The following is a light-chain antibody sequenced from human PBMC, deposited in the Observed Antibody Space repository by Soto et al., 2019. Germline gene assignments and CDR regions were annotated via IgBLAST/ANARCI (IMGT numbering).Light chain of an antibody. J-gene: IGKJ3*01. Sequence: DIQMTQSPSTLSASVGDRVTITCRASQSISSWLAWYQQKPGKAPKLLIYDASSLESGVPSRFRGSGSGTEFTLTISSLQPDDFAAYYCEQYNSYRTFGPGTKVDIK. V-gene: IGKV1-5*01. CDR3: EQYNSYRT. CDR2: DAS. CDR1: QSISSW.